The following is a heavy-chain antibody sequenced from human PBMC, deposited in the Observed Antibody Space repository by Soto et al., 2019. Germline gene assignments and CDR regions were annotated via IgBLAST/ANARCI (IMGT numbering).Heavy chain of an antibody. V-gene: IGHV3-33*01. J-gene: IGHJ5*01. Sequence: QGQLVESGGGVVQPGGSLRLSCAASGFIFSAYGIHWVRQAPGKGLEWVAIVWNDGINKYYADSVKGRFTISRDNFKNTVDLQTNSLRVEDTAVYYCARLAYSNFLGGLGSWGQGSLVTASS. CDR3: ARLAYSNFLGGLGS. CDR2: VWNDGINK. CDR1: GFIFSAYG. D-gene: IGHD1-26*01.